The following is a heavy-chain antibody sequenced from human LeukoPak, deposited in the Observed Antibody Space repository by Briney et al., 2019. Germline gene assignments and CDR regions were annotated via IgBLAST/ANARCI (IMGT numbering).Heavy chain of an antibody. CDR3: AKLRYFDWLGGLVYFDY. CDR2: IKTDGSIT. D-gene: IGHD3-9*01. V-gene: IGHV3-74*01. Sequence: GGSLRLSCAASGFSFSVFWMHWVRQAPGKGPVWVSRIKTDGSITDYADSVKGRFTISRDNAKNTLYLQMNSLRAEDTAVYYCAKLRYFDWLGGLVYFDYWGQGTLVTVSS. J-gene: IGHJ4*02. CDR1: GFSFSVFW.